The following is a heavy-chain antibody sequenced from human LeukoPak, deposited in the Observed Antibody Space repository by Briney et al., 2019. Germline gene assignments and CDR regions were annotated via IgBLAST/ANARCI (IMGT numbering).Heavy chain of an antibody. J-gene: IGHJ4*02. V-gene: IGHV3-64D*09. Sequence: GGSLRLSYSASGFTFSRYGVEWVRQAPGKGLEYVSAISSNGGSTYYADSVKGRVTISRDNSKDTLYLQMSSLRADDTAVYYCVAGYYFDYWGQGTLVTVSS. CDR2: ISSNGGST. D-gene: IGHD1-14*01. CDR1: GFTFSRYG. CDR3: VAGYYFDY.